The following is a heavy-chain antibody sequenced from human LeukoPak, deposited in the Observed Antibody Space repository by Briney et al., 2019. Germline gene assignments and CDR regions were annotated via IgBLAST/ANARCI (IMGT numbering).Heavy chain of an antibody. CDR3: ALIPRGIAVPGTDL. CDR1: GASISSSNW. CDR2: IYHSGGT. D-gene: IGHD6-19*01. V-gene: IGHV4-4*02. J-gene: IGHJ5*02. Sequence: SETLSLTCAVSGASISSSNWWSWVRQPPGRGLEWIGEIYHSGGTNYTPSLMSRVTTSIDRSKNQFSLKLSSVTAADTAVYYCALIPRGIAVPGTDLWGQGTLVTVSS.